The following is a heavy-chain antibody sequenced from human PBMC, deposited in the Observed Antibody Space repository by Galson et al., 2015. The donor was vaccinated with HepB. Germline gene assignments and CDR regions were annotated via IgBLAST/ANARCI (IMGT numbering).Heavy chain of an antibody. CDR2: IRSKRYGATT. Sequence: SLRLSCAASGFTFGDYAMSWFRQAPRKGLQWVGFIRSKRYGATTELAASVKGRFTISRDDSKTTTYLQMNSLKTEDTAVYYCSRETDCSGTSCHDYWGQGTLVTVSS. CDR1: GFTFGDYA. D-gene: IGHD2-2*01. V-gene: IGHV3-49*03. J-gene: IGHJ4*02. CDR3: SRETDCSGTSCHDY.